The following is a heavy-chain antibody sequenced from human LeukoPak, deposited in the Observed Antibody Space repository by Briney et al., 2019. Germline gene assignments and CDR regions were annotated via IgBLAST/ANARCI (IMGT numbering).Heavy chain of an antibody. CDR1: GFTFSTYW. Sequence: VGSLRLSCAASGFTFSTYWMHWVRQAPGTGLVWVSLINSDGSSTNYADSVKGRFTISRDNAKNTLYLQMNSLRAEDTAVYYCATDVPAVTIFGYWGQGTLVTVSS. CDR3: ATDVPAVTIFGY. CDR2: INSDGSST. D-gene: IGHD2-2*01. J-gene: IGHJ4*02. V-gene: IGHV3-74*01.